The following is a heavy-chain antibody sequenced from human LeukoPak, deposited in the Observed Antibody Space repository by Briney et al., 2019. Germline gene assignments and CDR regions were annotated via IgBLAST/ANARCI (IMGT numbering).Heavy chain of an antibody. V-gene: IGHV3-48*02. Sequence: QTGGSLRLSCAASGFTFSDYSMNWVRQAPGKGLEWVSYISSSSSTIYYTDSVKGRFTISRDNGKNSLYLQMNSLRDEDTAVYYCAGDFSRYCSSSSCANWFDPWGQGTLVTVSS. J-gene: IGHJ5*02. CDR3: AGDFSRYCSSSSCANWFDP. CDR1: GFTFSDYS. D-gene: IGHD2-2*01. CDR2: ISSSSSTI.